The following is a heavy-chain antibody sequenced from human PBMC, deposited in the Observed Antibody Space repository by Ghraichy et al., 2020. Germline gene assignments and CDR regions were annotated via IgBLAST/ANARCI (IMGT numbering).Heavy chain of an antibody. CDR2: IRYDGSNK. CDR3: AKDLRGSSGWASD. V-gene: IGHV3-30*02. Sequence: GGSLRLSCAASGFTFSSYGMHWVRQAPGKGLEWVAFIRYDGSNKYYADSVKGRFTISRDNSKNTLYLQMNSLRAEDTAVYYCAKDLRGSSGWASDWGQGTLVTVSS. J-gene: IGHJ4*02. CDR1: GFTFSSYG. D-gene: IGHD6-19*01.